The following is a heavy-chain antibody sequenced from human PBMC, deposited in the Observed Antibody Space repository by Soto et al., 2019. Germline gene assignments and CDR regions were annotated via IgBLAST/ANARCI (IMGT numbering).Heavy chain of an antibody. Sequence: QVQLVESGGGVVQPGRSLRLSCAASGFPFSSYGMHWVRQAPGKGLDWVAVIWYDGSNKDYADSVKGRFTISRDNSKNTLYLQMNNLRADDTAVYYCASSINWGQGTLVTVSS. CDR1: GFPFSSYG. V-gene: IGHV3-33*01. CDR3: ASSIN. CDR2: IWYDGSNK. J-gene: IGHJ4*02.